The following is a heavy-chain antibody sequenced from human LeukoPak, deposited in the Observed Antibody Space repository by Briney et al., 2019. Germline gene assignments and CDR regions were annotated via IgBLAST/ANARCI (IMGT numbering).Heavy chain of an antibody. D-gene: IGHD3-3*01. J-gene: IGHJ4*02. CDR2: ISSRGSAT. V-gene: IGHV3-48*03. Sequence: GGSLRLSCAVSGFSFSGYERNWVRQAPGKGLEGISYISSRGSATYYADSVKGRFIISRDDAKNSLYLQMNSLRAEDTAVYYCAGEMEFTGYDFGLDYWGQGTLVTVSS. CDR1: GFSFSGYE. CDR3: AGEMEFTGYDFGLDY.